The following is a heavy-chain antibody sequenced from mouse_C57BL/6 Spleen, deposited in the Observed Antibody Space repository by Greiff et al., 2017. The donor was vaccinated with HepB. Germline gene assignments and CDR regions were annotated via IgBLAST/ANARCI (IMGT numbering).Heavy chain of an antibody. CDR1: GYTFTSYW. D-gene: IGHD1-1*01. CDR2: IYPGSGST. CDR3: ARGPYYYGSSYWYFDV. V-gene: IGHV1-55*01. J-gene: IGHJ1*03. Sequence: VQLQQSGAELVKPGASVKMSCKASGYTFTSYWITWVKQRPGQGLEWIGDIYPGSGSTNYNEKFKSKATLTVDTSSSTAYMQLSSLTSEDSAVYYGARGPYYYGSSYWYFDVWGTGTTVTVSS.